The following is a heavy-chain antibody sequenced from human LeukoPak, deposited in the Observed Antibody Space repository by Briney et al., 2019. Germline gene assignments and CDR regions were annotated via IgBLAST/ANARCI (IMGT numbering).Heavy chain of an antibody. CDR3: ARMTTVTTGLDY. V-gene: IGHV1-46*01. Sequence: GASVKVSCKASGYSFTSYFIHWVRQAPGQGLEWMGIINPSGGSANYAQKFQGRVTMTRDMSTSTVYMELSSLRFEDTAVYYCARMTTVTTGLDYWGQGTLVTVSS. CDR1: GYSFTSYF. J-gene: IGHJ4*02. CDR2: INPSGGSA. D-gene: IGHD4-17*01.